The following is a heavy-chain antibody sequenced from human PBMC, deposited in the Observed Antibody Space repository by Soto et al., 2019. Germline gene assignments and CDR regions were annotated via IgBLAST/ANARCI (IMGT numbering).Heavy chain of an antibody. CDR3: ARTETFGSLNWFDP. D-gene: IGHD3-16*01. CDR1: GYSFTNND. Sequence: ASVKVSCKASGYSFTNNDVSWVRQATGQGLEWMGWMNPGSGDTGYAQKFQGRVTMTRDISIATAYMELSSLRSDDTAIYYCARTETFGSLNWFDPWGQGTLVTVSS. V-gene: IGHV1-8*01. CDR2: MNPGSGDT. J-gene: IGHJ5*02.